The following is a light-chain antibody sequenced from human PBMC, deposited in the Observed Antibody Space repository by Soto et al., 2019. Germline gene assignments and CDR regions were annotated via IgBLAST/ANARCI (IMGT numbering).Light chain of an antibody. CDR2: EVS. Sequence: QSALTQPASVSGSPGQSITISCTGTSGDVGGYYYVSWYQQLPGKAPKLMISEVSNRPSGVSNRFSGSKSDNTASLTISGLQAEDEADYYCSSYTSISTLYVFGTGTKLTVL. CDR3: SSYTSISTLYV. J-gene: IGLJ1*01. CDR1: SGDVGGYYY. V-gene: IGLV2-14*01.